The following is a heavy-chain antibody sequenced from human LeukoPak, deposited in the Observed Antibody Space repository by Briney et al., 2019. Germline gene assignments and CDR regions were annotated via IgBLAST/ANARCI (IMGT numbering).Heavy chain of an antibody. V-gene: IGHV1-24*01. Sequence: ASVKVSCKASGYTFTGYYMHWVRQAPGKGLEWMGGFDPEDGETIYAQKFQGRVTMTEDTSTDTAYMELSSLRSEDTAVYYCATGGRMIWGQGTMVTVSS. CDR1: GYTFTGYY. D-gene: IGHD3-16*01. CDR2: FDPEDGET. J-gene: IGHJ3*02. CDR3: ATGGRMI.